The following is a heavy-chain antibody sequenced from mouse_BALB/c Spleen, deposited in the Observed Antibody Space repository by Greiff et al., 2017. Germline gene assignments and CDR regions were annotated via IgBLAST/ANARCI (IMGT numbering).Heavy chain of an antibody. CDR1: GYTFTEYI. Sequence: QVQLKESGAELVKPGESVKLTCKASGYTFTEYIIHWVKQRSGQGLEWIGWFDHGCGSIKYNEKFKDKATLTADKSSSTVYMELSRLTSEDSAVYFCARHEDYYGSSYAMDYWGQGTTVTVSS. V-gene: IGHV1-62-2*01. CDR2: FDHGCGSI. D-gene: IGHD1-1*01. J-gene: IGHJ4*01. CDR3: ARHEDYYGSSYAMDY.